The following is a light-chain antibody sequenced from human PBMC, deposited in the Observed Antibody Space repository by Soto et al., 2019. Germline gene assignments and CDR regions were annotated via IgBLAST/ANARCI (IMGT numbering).Light chain of an antibody. V-gene: IGLV2-14*01. CDR2: EVS. Sequence: QSVLTQPASVSGSPGQSITISCTGTNSDVGGYNFVSWYQQHPGKAPKLIIYEVSNRPSGVSNRFSGSKSANTASLTISGLQAEDEADYYCSSYTSRSTRVFGTGTKLTVL. CDR1: NSDVGGYNF. J-gene: IGLJ1*01. CDR3: SSYTSRSTRV.